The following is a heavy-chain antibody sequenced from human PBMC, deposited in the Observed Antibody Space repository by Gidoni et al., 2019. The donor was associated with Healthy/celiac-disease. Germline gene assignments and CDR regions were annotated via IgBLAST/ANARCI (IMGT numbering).Heavy chain of an antibody. J-gene: IGHJ4*02. CDR3: AKDSVRITLIVVVTGTFDY. V-gene: IGHV3-23*01. CDR2: ISGSGGST. Sequence: EGQLWESGGGLGQAGGSLGPYCAAAGFHLRSEGKGWVRQAPGKGLGWVSAISGSGGSTYYSDSVKGRFTISRDNSKNTLYLQMNSLRAEDTAVYYCAKDSVRITLIVVVTGTFDYWGQGTLVTVSS. CDR1: GFHLRSEG. D-gene: IGHD3-22*01.